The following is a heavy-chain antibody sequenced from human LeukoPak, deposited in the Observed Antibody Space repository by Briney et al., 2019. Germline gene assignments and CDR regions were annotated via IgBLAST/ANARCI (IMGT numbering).Heavy chain of an antibody. V-gene: IGHV1-2*04. CDR1: GYTFTGYY. Sequence: ASVKVSCKASGYTFTGYYMYWVRQAPGQGLEWMGWINPNSGGTNYAQKFQGWVTMTRDTSISTAYMELSRLRSDDTAVYYCARDLLRVAAAGAKGLGYWGQGTLVTVSS. CDR2: INPNSGGT. D-gene: IGHD6-13*01. J-gene: IGHJ4*02. CDR3: ARDLLRVAAAGAKGLGY.